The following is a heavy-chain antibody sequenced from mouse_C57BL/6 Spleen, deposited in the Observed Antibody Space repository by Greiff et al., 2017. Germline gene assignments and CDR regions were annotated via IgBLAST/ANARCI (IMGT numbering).Heavy chain of an antibody. J-gene: IGHJ3*01. V-gene: IGHV1-54*01. CDR2: INPGSGGT. CDR1: GYAFTNYS. Sequence: QVQLQQSGAELVRPGTSVKVSCKASGYAFTNYSIEWVKQRPGQGLEWIGVINPGSGGTNYNEKFKGKATLTADKSSRTAYMQLSSLTSEDSAVYFCAREGGTEFAYWGQGTLVTVSA. CDR3: AREGGTEFAY. D-gene: IGHD4-1*01.